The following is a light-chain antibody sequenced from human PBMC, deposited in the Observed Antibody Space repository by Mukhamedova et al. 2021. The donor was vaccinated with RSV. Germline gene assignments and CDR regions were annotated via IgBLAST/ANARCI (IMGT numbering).Light chain of an antibody. Sequence: ASQSVSNNYLAWYQQKPGQAPRLLIYAASSRATGIPDRFSGSGSGTDFTLTISRLEPEDFAVYYCHQYGSSPYTFGQGSKVEIK. J-gene: IGKJ2*01. CDR2: AAS. CDR1: QSVSNNY. V-gene: IGKV3-20*01. CDR3: HQYGSSPYT.